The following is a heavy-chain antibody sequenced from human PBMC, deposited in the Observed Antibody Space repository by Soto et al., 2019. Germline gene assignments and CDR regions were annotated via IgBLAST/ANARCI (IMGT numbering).Heavy chain of an antibody. Sequence: GGSLRLSCAASGFTFSSSAISWVRRAPGKVLEWVSAISAGGGTTYYADSVKGRFTISRDNTKNTLYLEMNSLRAEDTAVYYCAKGYMSTVTFDYWGQGALVTVSS. CDR3: AKGYMSTVTFDY. J-gene: IGHJ4*02. CDR1: GFTFSSSA. V-gene: IGHV3-23*01. D-gene: IGHD4-17*01. CDR2: ISAGGGTT.